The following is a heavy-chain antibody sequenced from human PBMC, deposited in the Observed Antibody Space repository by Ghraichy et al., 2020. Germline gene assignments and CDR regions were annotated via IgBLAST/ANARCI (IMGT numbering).Heavy chain of an antibody. CDR2: ISGSGGST. CDR3: AKDFWSGYLYGNLDY. Sequence: GSLRLSCAASGFTFSSYAMSWVRQAPGKGLEWVSAISGSGGSTYYADSVKGRFTISRDNSKNTLYLQMNSLRAEDTAVYYCAKDFWSGYLYGNLDYWGQGTLVTVSS. D-gene: IGHD3-3*01. V-gene: IGHV3-23*01. CDR1: GFTFSSYA. J-gene: IGHJ4*02.